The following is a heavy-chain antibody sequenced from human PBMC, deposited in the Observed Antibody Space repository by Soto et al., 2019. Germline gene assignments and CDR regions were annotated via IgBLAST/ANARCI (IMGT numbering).Heavy chain of an antibody. CDR2: VYYSGTT. J-gene: IGHJ4*02. CDR3: ARTTAVPNTLRSRYFFDY. D-gene: IGHD4-17*01. V-gene: IGHV4-61*01. CDR1: GGSASNKTYY. Sequence: SETLSLTCSVSGGSASNKTYYRSWIRQPPGKRLEWIGYVYYSGTTNYNPSLKSRVTISVDLSKNQFSLRLSSVTTADTALYYCARTTAVPNTLRSRYFFDYWGQGTLVTVSS.